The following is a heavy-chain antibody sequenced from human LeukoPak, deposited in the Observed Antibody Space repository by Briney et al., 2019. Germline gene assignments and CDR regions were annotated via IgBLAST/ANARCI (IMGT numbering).Heavy chain of an antibody. Sequence: GGSLRLSCAASGFTFSSYAMNWVRQAPGKGLEWVSYISSGDSGIYYADSVKGRFTISRDNAKNSLYLQMNSLRAEDTAVYYCARDWGFDYWGQGTLVTVSS. J-gene: IGHJ4*02. V-gene: IGHV3-48*03. CDR2: ISSGDSGI. CDR3: ARDWGFDY. CDR1: GFTFSSYA. D-gene: IGHD7-27*01.